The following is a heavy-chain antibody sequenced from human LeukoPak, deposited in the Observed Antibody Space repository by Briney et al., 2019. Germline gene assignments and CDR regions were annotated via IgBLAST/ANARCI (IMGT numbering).Heavy chain of an antibody. D-gene: IGHD3-10*02. V-gene: IGHV3-48*04. J-gene: IGHJ6*04. CDR3: AELGITMIGGV. Sequence: PGGSLRLSCAASGFTFSSYWMHWVRQAPGKGLEWVSYISSSGSTIYYADSVKGRFTISRDNAKNSLYLQMNSLRAEDMAVYYCAELGITMIGGVWGKGTTVTISS. CDR2: ISSSGSTI. CDR1: GFTFSSYW.